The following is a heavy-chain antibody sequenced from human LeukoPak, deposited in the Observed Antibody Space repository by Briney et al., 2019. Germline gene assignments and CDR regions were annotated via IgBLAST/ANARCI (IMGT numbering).Heavy chain of an antibody. CDR2: IYHSGST. CDR3: ARHPWGPYSSSSRGVDY. D-gene: IGHD6-6*01. CDR1: GGSISSGDW. Sequence: SETLSLTCAVSGGSISSGDWWSWVRQPPGKGLEWIGEIYHSGSTNYNPSLKSRVTISLDKSKNQFSLKLSSVTAADTAVYYCARHPWGPYSSSSRGVDYWGQGTLVTVSS. V-gene: IGHV4-4*02. J-gene: IGHJ4*02.